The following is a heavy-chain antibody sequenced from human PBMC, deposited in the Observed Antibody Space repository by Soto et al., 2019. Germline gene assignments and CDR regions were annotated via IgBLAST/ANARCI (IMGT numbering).Heavy chain of an antibody. CDR3: AXGPSGDKVHY. V-gene: IGHV4-30-4*01. J-gene: IGHJ4*02. CDR2: IFDSGTT. D-gene: IGHD7-27*01. Sequence: QVQLQESGPGLVKPSQTLSLTCXVSXXXXXXXXXXXXXXXXXXXEGLEWIGHIFDSGTTYTNPSLRSXXXISXXXXKNXXXLXXXSVXXAXTAVYXCAXGPSGDKVHYWGQGALVTVSS. CDR1: XXXXXXXXXX.